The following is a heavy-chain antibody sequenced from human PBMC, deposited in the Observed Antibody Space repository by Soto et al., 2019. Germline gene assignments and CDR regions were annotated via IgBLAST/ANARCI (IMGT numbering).Heavy chain of an antibody. CDR1: GGSISSYY. D-gene: IGHD6-19*01. Sequence: ASETLSLTCTVSGGSISSYYWSWIRQPPGKGLEWIGYIYYSGSTNYNPSLKSRVTISVDTSKNQFSLKLSSVTAADTAVYYCARVISSRWYGFGYYFDYWGQGTLVTVSS. V-gene: IGHV4-59*01. J-gene: IGHJ4*02. CDR3: ARVISSRWYGFGYYFDY. CDR2: IYYSGST.